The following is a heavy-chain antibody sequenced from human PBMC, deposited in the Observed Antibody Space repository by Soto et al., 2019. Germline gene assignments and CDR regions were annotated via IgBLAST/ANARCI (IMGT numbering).Heavy chain of an antibody. V-gene: IGHV3-30*18. CDR2: ISYDGGNR. Sequence: PGGSLRLSCAASGFTFSYYGLHWVRHAPGKGLEWVAGISYDGGNRYYGDSVKGRFSISRDNPNNTLYLQMNSLRDEDTAVYYCAKGGRIPTSSVDYWGQGTLVTVSS. D-gene: IGHD2-2*01. CDR3: AKGGRIPTSSVDY. J-gene: IGHJ4*02. CDR1: GFTFSYYG.